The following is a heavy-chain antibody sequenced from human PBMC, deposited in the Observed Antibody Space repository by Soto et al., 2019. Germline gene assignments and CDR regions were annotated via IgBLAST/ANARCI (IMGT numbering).Heavy chain of an antibody. J-gene: IGHJ4*02. CDR2: INPSGCST. CDR1: GYTLTSYY. V-gene: IGHV1-46*01. CDR3: PRDLSPWTVTPYFDY. Sequence: GSVKVYFNASGYTLTSYYMHSVRKAPGQGLEWMGIINPSGCSTSYAQKFQGRVTMTRDASTSTVYMELSSLRSEDTAVYYCPRDLSPWTVTPYFDYWGQGTLVTVSS. D-gene: IGHD2-15*01.